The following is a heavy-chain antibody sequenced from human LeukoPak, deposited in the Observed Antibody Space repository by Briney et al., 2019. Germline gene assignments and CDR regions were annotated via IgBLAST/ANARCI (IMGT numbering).Heavy chain of an antibody. Sequence: ASVKVSCKASGYTFTSYGISWVRQAPGQGLEWMGWTSTYTGHTKYAHKFQGRVTMTTDTSTSTTYLELGSLRSDDTAVYYCARDWQAYGSVTTGNWFDPWGQGTPVTVSS. CDR3: ARDWQAYGSVTTGNWFDP. CDR2: TSTYTGHT. CDR1: GYTFTSYG. V-gene: IGHV1-18*01. D-gene: IGHD3-10*01. J-gene: IGHJ5*02.